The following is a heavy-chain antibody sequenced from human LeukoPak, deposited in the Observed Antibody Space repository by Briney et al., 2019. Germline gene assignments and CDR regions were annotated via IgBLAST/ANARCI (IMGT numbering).Heavy chain of an antibody. Sequence: PGGSLRLSCAASGFTFSSYWMHWVRQAPGKGLVWVSRINSDGSSTSYADSVKGRFTISRDNAKNTLYLQMNSLRAEDTAVYYCAPYRAGTVVRFDYWGQGTLVTVSS. V-gene: IGHV3-74*01. J-gene: IGHJ4*02. CDR1: GFTFSSYW. CDR2: INSDGSST. D-gene: IGHD1-1*01. CDR3: APYRAGTVVRFDY.